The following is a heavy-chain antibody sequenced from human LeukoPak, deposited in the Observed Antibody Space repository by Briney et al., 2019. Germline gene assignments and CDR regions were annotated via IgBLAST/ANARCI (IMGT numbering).Heavy chain of an antibody. CDR2: IYPGDSDT. V-gene: IGHV5-51*03. Sequence: KPGESLQISCKGSGYSFTSYWIGWVRQLPGKGLEWMGIIYPGDSDTRYSPSFQGQVTISADKSISTAYLQWSSLKTSDTAMYYCAINPAAGTDAFDIWGQGTMVTVSS. J-gene: IGHJ3*02. CDR1: GYSFTSYW. D-gene: IGHD6-19*01. CDR3: AINPAAGTDAFDI.